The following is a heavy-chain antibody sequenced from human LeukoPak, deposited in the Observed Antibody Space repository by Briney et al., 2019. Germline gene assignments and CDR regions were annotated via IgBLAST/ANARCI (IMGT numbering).Heavy chain of an antibody. Sequence: PSETLSLTCTVSGGSISSSSYYWSWIRQPPGKGLEWIGYIYYSGSTNYNPSLKSRVTISVDTSKNQFSLKLSSVTAADTAVYYCASGTDPAAVGYWGQGTLVTVSS. D-gene: IGHD1-1*01. CDR1: GGSISSSSYY. J-gene: IGHJ4*02. CDR2: IYYSGST. V-gene: IGHV4-61*01. CDR3: ASGTDPAAVGY.